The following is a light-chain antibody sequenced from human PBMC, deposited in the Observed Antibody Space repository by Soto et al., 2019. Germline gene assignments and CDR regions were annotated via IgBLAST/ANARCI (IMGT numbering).Light chain of an antibody. J-gene: IGKJ2*01. CDR2: DAS. CDR1: QSISSW. V-gene: IGKV1-5*01. Sequence: DIQMTQSPSTLSSSVGDRVTITCRASQSISSWLAWYQQKPGKAPKLLIYDASSLESGVPSRFSGSGSGTEFTLTISSLQPDDFSTCYWQQYNRYLYTFGQGTKLEIK. CDR3: QQYNRYLYT.